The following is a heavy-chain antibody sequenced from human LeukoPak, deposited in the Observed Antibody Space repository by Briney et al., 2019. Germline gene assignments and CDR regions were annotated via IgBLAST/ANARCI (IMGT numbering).Heavy chain of an antibody. J-gene: IGHJ6*04. Sequence: GASVKVSCKASGYTFTSYYMHWVRQAPGQGLEWMGIINPSGGSTSYAQKFQGRVTMTRDMSTSTVYMELSSLGSEDTAVYYCARVLGGLNLGMDVWGKGSTVTVSP. CDR2: INPSGGST. V-gene: IGHV1-46*01. CDR3: ARVLGGLNLGMDV. CDR1: GYTFTSYY. D-gene: IGHD3-16*01.